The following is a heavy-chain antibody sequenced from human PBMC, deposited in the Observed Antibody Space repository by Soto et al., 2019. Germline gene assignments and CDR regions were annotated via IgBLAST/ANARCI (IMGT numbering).Heavy chain of an antibody. V-gene: IGHV3-53*01. CDR3: ATARPLGWELRGEYFDR. J-gene: IGHJ4*02. Sequence: EAQLVESGGGLVQPGGSLRLSCVASGSSVSNHYMGWVRQAPGKGLEWVSIIYSVGVTYYADSVKGRFTISRDNSKNTLFLQMHSLRAEDTAVYYCATARPLGWELRGEYFDRWGQGDLVTVSS. CDR1: GSSVSNHY. CDR2: IYSVGVT. D-gene: IGHD1-26*01.